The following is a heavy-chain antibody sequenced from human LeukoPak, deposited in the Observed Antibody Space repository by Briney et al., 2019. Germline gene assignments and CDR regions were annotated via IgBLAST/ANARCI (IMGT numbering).Heavy chain of an antibody. CDR2: IHTSDST. V-gene: IGHV3-53*01. CDR3: ARGASCGGDCYPH. D-gene: IGHD2-21*02. CDR1: GFSVRSSY. Sequence: GGSLRLSCEASGFSVRSSYMSWVRQAPGKGLEWVSVIHTSDSTHYADSVKGRFIISRDNSRNTLYLQMNSLRAEDTAVYYCARGASCGGDCYPHWGQGTLVTVSS. J-gene: IGHJ4*02.